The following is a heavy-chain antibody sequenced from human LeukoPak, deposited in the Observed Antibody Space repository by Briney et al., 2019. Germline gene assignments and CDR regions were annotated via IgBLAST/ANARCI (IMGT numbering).Heavy chain of an antibody. Sequence: GGSLRLSCAASGFAFSSYSMNWVRQAPGKGLEWVSSISSSSSYIYYADSVKGRLTISRDNAKNSLYLQVNSLRAEDTAVYYCARAGRRGSGFDPWGQGTLVTVSS. D-gene: IGHD3-10*01. CDR3: ARAGRRGSGFDP. J-gene: IGHJ5*02. CDR1: GFAFSSYS. V-gene: IGHV3-21*01. CDR2: ISSSSSYI.